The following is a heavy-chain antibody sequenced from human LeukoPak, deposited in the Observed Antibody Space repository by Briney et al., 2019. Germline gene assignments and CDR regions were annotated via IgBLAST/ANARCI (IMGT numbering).Heavy chain of an antibody. Sequence: GGSLRLSCAASGFTFSSYAMPWVRQAPGKGLEWVAVISYDGSNKYYADSVKGRFTISRDNSKNTLYLQMNSLRAEDTAVYYCVPHWVDAFDIWGQGTMVTVSS. D-gene: IGHD7-27*01. V-gene: IGHV3-30-3*01. CDR2: ISYDGSNK. CDR1: GFTFSSYA. CDR3: VPHWVDAFDI. J-gene: IGHJ3*02.